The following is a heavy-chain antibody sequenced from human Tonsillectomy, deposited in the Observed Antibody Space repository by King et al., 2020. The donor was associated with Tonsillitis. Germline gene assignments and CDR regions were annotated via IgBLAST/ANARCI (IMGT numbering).Heavy chain of an antibody. D-gene: IGHD4-17*01. CDR1: GYTFTSYY. J-gene: IGHJ4*02. V-gene: IGHV1-46*01. CDR3: ARGGDYGDYRGSFDY. CDR2: INPTSGST. Sequence: VQLVESGPEVKKPGASVKVSCKASGYTFTSYYMHWVRQAPGQGLEWRGIINPTSGSTSYAQKFQGRVTMTRDTSTSTVYMELSSLRSEDTAVYYCARGGDYGDYRGSFDYWGQGTLVTVSS.